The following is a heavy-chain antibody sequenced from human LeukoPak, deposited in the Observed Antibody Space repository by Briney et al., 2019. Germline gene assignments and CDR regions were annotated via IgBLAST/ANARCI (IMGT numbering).Heavy chain of an antibody. CDR2: IIPILGIA. V-gene: IGHV1-69*04. J-gene: IGHJ4*02. CDR3: ARERAYCGGDCYRGDY. D-gene: IGHD2-21*02. Sequence: SVKVSCKASGGTFSSYAISWVRQAPGQGLEWMGRIIPILGIANYAQKFQGRVTITADKSTSTAYMELSSLRSEDTAVYYCARERAYCGGDCYRGDYWGQGTLVTVSS. CDR1: GGTFSSYA.